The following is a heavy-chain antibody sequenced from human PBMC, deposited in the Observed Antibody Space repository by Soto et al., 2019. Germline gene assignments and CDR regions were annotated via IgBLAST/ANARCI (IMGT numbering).Heavy chain of an antibody. J-gene: IGHJ6*02. Sequence: SETLSLTCTVSGGSISSSSYYWGWIRQPPGKGLEWIGSIYYSGSTYYKPSLKSRVTISVDTSKTQFSLKLSSVTAADTAVYYCARQVRGVTDYYYYGMDVWGQGTTVTVSS. CDR3: ARQVRGVTDYYYYGMDV. CDR1: GGSISSSSYY. CDR2: IYYSGST. V-gene: IGHV4-39*01. D-gene: IGHD3-10*01.